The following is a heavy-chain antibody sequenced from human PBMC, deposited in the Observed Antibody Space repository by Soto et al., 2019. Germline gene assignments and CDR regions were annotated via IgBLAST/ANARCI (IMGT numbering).Heavy chain of an antibody. D-gene: IGHD2-15*01. J-gene: IGHJ3*02. CDR3: AEENIPWGGTGCDI. CDR2: ISYEGSAK. Sequence: QAQLVESGGGVVQPGRPLRLSCAASAFTFSSYGMHWVRQAPGKGLEWVAVISYEGSAKYYADSVKGRFTISRDNSKNTLYMQMNTLRAEDTAVYYCAEENIPWGGTGCDIWGQGTMVTVS. CDR1: AFTFSSYG. V-gene: IGHV3-30*18.